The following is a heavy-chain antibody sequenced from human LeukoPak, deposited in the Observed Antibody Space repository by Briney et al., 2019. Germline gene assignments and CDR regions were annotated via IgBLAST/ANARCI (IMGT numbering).Heavy chain of an antibody. CDR1: GCTFRNTW. D-gene: IGHD1-26*01. CDR2: INQDGSTK. CDR3: ARDQTGSLDY. Sequence: GGSLRLSCAVSGCTFRNTWMAWGRQTPAKGLEWVANINQDGSTKHYVDSVKGRFTISRDNAKNSLYLQMNSLRAEDTAIYYCARDQTGSLDYWGQGTLVTVSS. J-gene: IGHJ4*02. V-gene: IGHV3-7*01.